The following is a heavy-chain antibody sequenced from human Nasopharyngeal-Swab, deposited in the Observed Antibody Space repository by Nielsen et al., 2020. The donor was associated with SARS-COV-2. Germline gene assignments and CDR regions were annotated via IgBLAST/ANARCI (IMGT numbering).Heavy chain of an antibody. D-gene: IGHD5-12*01. CDR3: ARTLTYLHQTYSGYDNDNWFDP. CDR2: IYYSGST. J-gene: IGHJ5*02. Sequence: RQAPGKGLEWIGSIYYSGSTYYNPSLKSRVTISVDTSKNQFSLKLSSVTAADTAVYYCARTLTYLHQTYSGYDNDNWFDPWGQGTLVTVSS. V-gene: IGHV4-39*01.